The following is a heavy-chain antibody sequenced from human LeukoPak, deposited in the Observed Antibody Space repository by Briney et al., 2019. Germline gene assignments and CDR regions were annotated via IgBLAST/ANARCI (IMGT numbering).Heavy chain of an antibody. CDR3: ARDQDYGDSDAFDI. CDR1: GFSFSSYT. D-gene: IGHD4-17*01. Sequence: GRSLRLSCAAAGFSFSSYTINCVRQAAGEGMEWVASIGSSSRYIFYADSMKGRFTISRDNAKNSLYLQMNSLRAEDTAVYYCARDQDYGDSDAFDIWGQGTMVTVSS. CDR2: IGSSSRYI. J-gene: IGHJ3*02. V-gene: IGHV3-21*01.